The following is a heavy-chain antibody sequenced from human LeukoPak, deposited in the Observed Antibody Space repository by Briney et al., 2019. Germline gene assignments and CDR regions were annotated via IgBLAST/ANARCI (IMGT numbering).Heavy chain of an antibody. CDR2: ISSSSSSYI. V-gene: IGHV3-21*01. Sequence: GGSLRLSCAASGFTFSSYSMNWVRQAPGKGLEWVSSISSSSSSYIYYADSVKGRFTISRDNAKNSLYLQMNSLRAEDTAVYYCARDSAHSYGHGSMDVWGQGTTVTVSS. D-gene: IGHD5-18*01. J-gene: IGHJ6*02. CDR1: GFTFSSYS. CDR3: ARDSAHSYGHGSMDV.